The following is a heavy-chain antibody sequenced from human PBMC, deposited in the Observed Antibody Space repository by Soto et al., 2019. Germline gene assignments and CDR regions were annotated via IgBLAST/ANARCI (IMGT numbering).Heavy chain of an antibody. CDR3: ARDGRVPAAPSYYYYGMDV. CDR2: INPSGGST. Sequence: QVQLVQSGAEVKKPGASVKVSCKASGYTFTSYYMHWVRQAPGQGLEWMGIINPSGGSTSYAQKFQGRVTMNRDTSTSTVYMELSSLRSEDTAVYYCARDGRVPAAPSYYYYGMDVWGQGTTVTVSS. V-gene: IGHV1-46*01. D-gene: IGHD2-2*01. CDR1: GYTFTSYY. J-gene: IGHJ6*02.